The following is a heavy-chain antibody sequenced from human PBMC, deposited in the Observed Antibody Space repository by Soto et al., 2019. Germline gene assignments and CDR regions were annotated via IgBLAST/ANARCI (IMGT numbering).Heavy chain of an antibody. CDR2: ISSSSSTV. J-gene: IGHJ6*02. D-gene: IGHD6-6*01. Sequence: GRSLRLGCAASGFTFSSYSMNWVRQAPGKGLEWVSYISSSSSTVYYADSVKGRFTISRDNAKNSLYLQMNSLRDEDTAVYYCARDGYSSSSAGASYYGMHVPGPTPTVTVS. CDR3: ARDGYSSSSAGASYYGMHV. V-gene: IGHV3-48*02. CDR1: GFTFSSYS.